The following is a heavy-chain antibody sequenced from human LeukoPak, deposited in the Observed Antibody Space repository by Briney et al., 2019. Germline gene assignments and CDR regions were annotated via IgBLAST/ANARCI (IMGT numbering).Heavy chain of an antibody. CDR3: ARRRDLYSGSYYPFDY. V-gene: IGHV5-51*01. CDR2: IYPGDSDT. Sequence: GESLKISCKGSGYSFSMYWIGWVRQMPGKGLEWMGIIYPGDSDTRYSPSFQGQVTISADKSISTAYLQWSSLKASDTAMYYCARRRDLYSGSYYPFDYWGQGTLVTVSS. J-gene: IGHJ4*02. D-gene: IGHD1-26*01. CDR1: GYSFSMYW.